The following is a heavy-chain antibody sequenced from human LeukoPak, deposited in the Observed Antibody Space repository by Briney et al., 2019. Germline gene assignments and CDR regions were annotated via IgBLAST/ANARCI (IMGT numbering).Heavy chain of an antibody. CDR1: GFTFSSYG. J-gene: IGHJ4*02. D-gene: IGHD3-16*02. Sequence: PGRSLRLSCAASGFTFSSYGMHWVRQAPGKGLEWVAVISYDGSNKYYADSVKGRFTIPRDNSKNTLYLQMNSLRAEGTAVYYCAIGSYLGYWGQGTLVTVSS. CDR2: ISYDGSNK. V-gene: IGHV3-30*03. CDR3: AIGSYLGY.